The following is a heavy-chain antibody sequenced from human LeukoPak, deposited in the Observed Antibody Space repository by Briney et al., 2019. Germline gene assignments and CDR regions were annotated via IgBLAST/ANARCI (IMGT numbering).Heavy chain of an antibody. Sequence: SETLSLTCAVYGGSFSGYYWSWIRQPPGKGLGWIGEINHSGSTNYNPSLKSRVTISVDTSKNQFSLKLSSVTAADTAVYYCARRGYSYAGPYYFDYWGQGTLVTVSS. D-gene: IGHD5-18*01. J-gene: IGHJ4*02. V-gene: IGHV4-34*01. CDR2: INHSGST. CDR1: GGSFSGYY. CDR3: ARRGYSYAGPYYFDY.